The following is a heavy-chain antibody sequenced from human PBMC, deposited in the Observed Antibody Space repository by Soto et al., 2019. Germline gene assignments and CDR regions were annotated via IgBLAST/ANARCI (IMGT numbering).Heavy chain of an antibody. CDR1: GFTFNNSA. CDR3: AKGTMGAPFYYFDY. Sequence: GGSLRLSCVVSGFTFNNSAMSWVRQAPGKGLQWVSSISGTVGNTYYAESVKGRFTISRDTSKNTVYLQMNSLRAEDTAIYYCAKGTMGAPFYYFDYWGQGTLVTVSS. CDR2: ISGTVGNT. D-gene: IGHD1-26*01. J-gene: IGHJ4*02. V-gene: IGHV3-23*01.